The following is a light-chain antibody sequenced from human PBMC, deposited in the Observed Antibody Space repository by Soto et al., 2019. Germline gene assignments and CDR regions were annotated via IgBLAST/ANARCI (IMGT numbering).Light chain of an antibody. Sequence: EIVLTQSPGTLSLSPGERATLSCRASQSVSSNLAWYQHKPGQAPRLLIYTASTRATGVPARFSGTGSGTEFTLTISSLQSEHFAVYSCQQYYRWPLTLGGGTKV. V-gene: IGKV3-15*01. CDR3: QQYYRWPLT. J-gene: IGKJ4*01. CDR1: QSVSSN. CDR2: TAS.